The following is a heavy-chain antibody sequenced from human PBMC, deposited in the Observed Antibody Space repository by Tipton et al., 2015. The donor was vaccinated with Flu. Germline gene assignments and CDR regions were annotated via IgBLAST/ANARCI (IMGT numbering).Heavy chain of an antibody. CDR2: IHYSGSP. Sequence: TLSLTCTVSGDSMRSDYFWGWIRQAPGKGLEWIGNIHYSGSPHYNPSLKSRVTISVDTSKNQFSLRLSSVTAADTAVYYCARAGSYYCLDYWGQGTLVTVSS. D-gene: IGHD1-26*01. V-gene: IGHV4-38-2*02. CDR3: ARAGSYYCLDY. J-gene: IGHJ4*02. CDR1: GDSMRSDYF.